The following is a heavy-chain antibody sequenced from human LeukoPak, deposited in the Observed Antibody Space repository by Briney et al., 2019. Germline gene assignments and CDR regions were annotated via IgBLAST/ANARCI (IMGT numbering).Heavy chain of an antibody. CDR3: ARGVDL. Sequence: SETLSLTCGVSSGSLSGYYWRWIRQPPGGGLEWLGEITHSESPNYNPSLKSRVTISGDTSKKQFSLNLKSVTAADTGVYYCARGVDLWGRGTPVTVSS. CDR2: ITHSESP. V-gene: IGHV4-34*01. CDR1: SGSLSGYY. J-gene: IGHJ2*01.